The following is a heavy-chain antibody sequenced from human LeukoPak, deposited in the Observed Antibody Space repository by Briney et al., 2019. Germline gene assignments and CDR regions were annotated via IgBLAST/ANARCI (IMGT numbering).Heavy chain of an antibody. CDR1: GYTFTGYG. CDR3: ARYCSSTSCPGPFRYWFDP. V-gene: IGHV1-18*01. D-gene: IGHD2-2*01. Sequence: ASVKVSCKASGYTFTGYGISWVRQAPGQGLEWMGWISAYNGNTNYAQKLQGRVTMTTDTSTSTAYMELRSLRSDDTAVYYCARYCSSTSCPGPFRYWFDPWGQGTLVTVSS. CDR2: ISAYNGNT. J-gene: IGHJ5*02.